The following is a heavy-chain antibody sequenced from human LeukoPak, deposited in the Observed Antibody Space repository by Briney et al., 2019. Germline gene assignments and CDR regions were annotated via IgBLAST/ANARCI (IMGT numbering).Heavy chain of an antibody. D-gene: IGHD3-22*01. CDR3: ARGLTRLTMIVD. J-gene: IGHJ4*02. CDR1: GFTFSSYA. CDR2: ISYDGSNK. Sequence: GRSLRLSCAASGFTFSSYAMHWVRQAPGKGLEWVAVISYDGSNKYYADSVKGRFTISRDNSKNTLYLQMNSLRAEDTAVYYCARGLTRLTMIVDWGQGTLVTVSS. V-gene: IGHV3-30*04.